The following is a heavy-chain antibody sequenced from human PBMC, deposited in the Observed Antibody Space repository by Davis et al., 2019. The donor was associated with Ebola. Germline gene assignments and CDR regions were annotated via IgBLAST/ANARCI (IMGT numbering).Heavy chain of an antibody. CDR1: GFTFSGYW. Sequence: GESLKISCTASGFTFSGYWMHWVRQPPGKGPVWVSRVNNDGTDTAYADSVKGRFTISRDNAKKTLYLQMNGLRAEDTAVYYCARVPLVGDRKNVFDIWGQGTMVTVSS. CDR2: VNNDGTDT. V-gene: IGHV3-74*01. J-gene: IGHJ3*02. CDR3: ARVPLVGDRKNVFDI. D-gene: IGHD3-16*02.